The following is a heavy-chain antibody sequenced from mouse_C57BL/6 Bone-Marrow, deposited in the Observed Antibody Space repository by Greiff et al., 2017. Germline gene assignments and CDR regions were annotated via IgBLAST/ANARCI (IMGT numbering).Heavy chain of an antibody. Sequence: VQLQQSGPGLVQPSHSLSITCTVSGFSLTSYGVHWVRQSPGKGLEWLGVIWSGGSTDYNAAFISRLSISKDNSKSQVFFKMNSLQADDTAIYYCARNSLFYYGSSYNFDDWGQGTTLTVAS. CDR2: IWSGGST. CDR1: GFSLTSYG. V-gene: IGHV2-2*01. J-gene: IGHJ2*01. CDR3: ARNSLFYYGSSYNFDD. D-gene: IGHD1-1*01.